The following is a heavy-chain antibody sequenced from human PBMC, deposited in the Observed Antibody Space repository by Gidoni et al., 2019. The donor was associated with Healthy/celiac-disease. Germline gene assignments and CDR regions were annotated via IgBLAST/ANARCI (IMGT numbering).Heavy chain of an antibody. J-gene: IGHJ6*02. Sequence: QVQLQESGPGLVKPSETLSLTCPVPGGPTSSYYWSWIRQPPGKGLEWSGYIYYSGSTNYNPSLKSRVTISVDTSKNQFSLKLSSVTAADTAVYYCARAATVYYYGMDVWGQGTTVTVSS. CDR1: GGPTSSYY. CDR3: ARAATVYYYGMDV. D-gene: IGHD4-17*01. V-gene: IGHV4-59*01. CDR2: IYYSGST.